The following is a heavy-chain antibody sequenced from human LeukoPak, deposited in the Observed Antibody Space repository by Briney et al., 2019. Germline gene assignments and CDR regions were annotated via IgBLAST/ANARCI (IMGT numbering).Heavy chain of an antibody. V-gene: IGHV4-39*01. CDR2: VYYSGTS. CDR1: GGSISSRSYL. D-gene: IGHD4-17*01. CDR3: ARGKRGDDYGDYGPLDY. J-gene: IGHJ4*02. Sequence: PSETLSLTCTVSGGSISSRSYLWGWIRQSPGKGLEWIGSVYYSGTSYYNPSLRGRVTISVDTSKNQFSLRLNSVTAGDTAVYYCARGKRGDDYGDYGPLDYWGQGTLVTVSS.